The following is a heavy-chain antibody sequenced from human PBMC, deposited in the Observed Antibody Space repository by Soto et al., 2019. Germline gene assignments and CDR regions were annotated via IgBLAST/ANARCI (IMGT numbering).Heavy chain of an antibody. Sequence: SETLSLTCTVSVGSISSYYWSWIRQPPGKGLEWIGYIYYSGSTNYNPSLKSRVTISVDTSKNQFSLKLSSVTAADTAVYYCATLTKNYGSGSYKNALDVWGKGTTVTVSS. V-gene: IGHV4-59*08. CDR3: ATLTKNYGSGSYKNALDV. D-gene: IGHD3-10*01. J-gene: IGHJ6*04. CDR1: VGSISSYY. CDR2: IYYSGST.